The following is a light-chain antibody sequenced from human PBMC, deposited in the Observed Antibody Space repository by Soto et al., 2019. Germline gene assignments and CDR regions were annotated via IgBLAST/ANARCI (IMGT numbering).Light chain of an antibody. CDR2: GAS. V-gene: IGKV3-20*01. Sequence: EIVLTHSPGTLSLSPCERATLSCRASQSVSSSYLAWYQQKPGQAPRLLIYGASSRATGIPDRFSGGGSGTDFTLTISRLEPEDFAVYYCQQYGSSLITFGQGTRLEIK. J-gene: IGKJ5*01. CDR3: QQYGSSLIT. CDR1: QSVSSSY.